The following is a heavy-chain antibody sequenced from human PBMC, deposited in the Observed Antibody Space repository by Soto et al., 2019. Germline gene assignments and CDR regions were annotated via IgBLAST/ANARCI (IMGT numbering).Heavy chain of an antibody. J-gene: IGHJ4*02. V-gene: IGHV3-21*01. D-gene: IGHD2-15*01. Sequence: PGGSLRLSCAASGFIFSTYSMNWVRQTPGKGLEWVSSISRSSDHMYYADSVRGRFTISRDNAKNSLFLQMNSLRAEDTAVYYCSRAISGGPFAYWGQGALVTVSA. CDR3: SRAISGGPFAY. CDR2: ISRSSDHM. CDR1: GFIFSTYS.